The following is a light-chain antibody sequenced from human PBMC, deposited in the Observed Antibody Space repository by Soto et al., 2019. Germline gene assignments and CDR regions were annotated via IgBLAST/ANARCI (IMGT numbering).Light chain of an antibody. CDR1: QSISSY. J-gene: IGKJ3*01. Sequence: DIQMTQSPSSLSASVGDRVTITCRASQSISSYLNWYQQKPGKAPKLLIYAASSLQSGVPSRFSGSGSGTDFTLTISSLQPEDIATYYCQYSRHLPLFGPGTKVDIK. V-gene: IGKV1-39*01. CDR3: QYSRHLPL. CDR2: AAS.